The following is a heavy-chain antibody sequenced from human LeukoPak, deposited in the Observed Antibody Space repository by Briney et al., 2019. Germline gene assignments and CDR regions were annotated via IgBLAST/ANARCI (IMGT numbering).Heavy chain of an antibody. CDR3: AGVISATGYFDY. D-gene: IGHD2-15*01. CDR1: GGSINSYY. Sequence: SAETLSLTCTVSGGSINSYYWTWIRQPPGKGLEWIGYIYPSGTTDCNPSLKSRVTISIDTSKNQFSLTLSTVTDADTAVYYCAGVISATGYFDYWGQGTLVTVSS. J-gene: IGHJ4*02. CDR2: IYPSGTT. V-gene: IGHV4-59*01.